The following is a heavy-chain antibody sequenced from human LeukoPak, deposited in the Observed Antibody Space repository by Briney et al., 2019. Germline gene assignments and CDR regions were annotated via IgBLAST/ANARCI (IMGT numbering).Heavy chain of an antibody. Sequence: APVKVSCKASGYTFTSYYMHWVRQAPGQGLEWMGIINPSGGSTSYAQKFQGRVTMTRDTSTSTVYMELSSLRSEDTAVYYCAISGYYDSSGYERPLGYWGQGTLVTVSS. CDR2: INPSGGST. CDR1: GYTFTSYY. CDR3: AISGYYDSSGYERPLGY. V-gene: IGHV1-46*01. J-gene: IGHJ4*02. D-gene: IGHD3-22*01.